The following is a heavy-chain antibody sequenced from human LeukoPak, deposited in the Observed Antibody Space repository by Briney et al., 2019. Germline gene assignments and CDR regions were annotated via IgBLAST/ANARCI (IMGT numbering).Heavy chain of an antibody. J-gene: IGHJ5*02. V-gene: IGHV1-2*02. CDR2: INPNSGGT. D-gene: IGHD1-26*01. CDR3: ARVVGATRWFDP. Sequence: ASVKVSCKASGYTFTGCYMHWVRQAPGQGLEWMGWINPNSGGTNYAQKFQGRVTMTRDTSISAAYMELSRLRSDDTAVYYCARVVGATRWFDPWGQGTLVTVSS. CDR1: GYTFTGCY.